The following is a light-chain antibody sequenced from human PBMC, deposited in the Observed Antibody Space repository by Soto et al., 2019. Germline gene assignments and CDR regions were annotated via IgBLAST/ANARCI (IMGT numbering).Light chain of an antibody. CDR1: QGISSW. V-gene: IGKV1D-16*01. Sequence: DIHITYSPCSLSSSLVERVTITCRASQGISSWLAWYHQKPGKAPKLLIYAASSFQSGVPSRFSGSGSGTDFTLTISSLLPEDFATYYCQHYKMYSPWTFGQGTKVDIK. CDR3: QHYKMYSPWT. CDR2: AAS. J-gene: IGKJ1*01.